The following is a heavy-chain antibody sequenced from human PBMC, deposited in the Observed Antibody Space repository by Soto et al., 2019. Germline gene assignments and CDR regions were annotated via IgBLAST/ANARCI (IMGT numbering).Heavy chain of an antibody. CDR2: VTDTGGST. D-gene: IGHD2-21*02. J-gene: IGHJ4*02. Sequence: GGSLRLSCAASGFNFYAYAMTWVRQAPGKGLEWVSAVTDTGGSTYYADSVKGRFTISRDNSKNTLYLQMNSLRAEDTAVYYCARDMPVVTLLFDYWGQGTLVTV. V-gene: IGHV3-23*01. CDR1: GFNFYAYA. CDR3: ARDMPVVTLLFDY.